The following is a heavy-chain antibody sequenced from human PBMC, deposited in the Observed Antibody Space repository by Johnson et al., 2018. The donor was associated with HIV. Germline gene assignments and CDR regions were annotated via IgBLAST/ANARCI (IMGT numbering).Heavy chain of an antibody. J-gene: IGHJ3*02. CDR3: ARENSSGYHDAFDI. D-gene: IGHD3-22*01. V-gene: IGHV3-20*04. CDR1: GFIFDDYG. Sequence: VQLVESGGGVVRPGGSLRLSCAASGFIFDDYGMSWVRQAPGKGLEWVSGINWNGGRTGYADSVKGRFTISRDNAKNTLYLQMNSLRAEDTAVYYCARENSSGYHDAFDIWGQGTLVTVSS. CDR2: INWNGGRT.